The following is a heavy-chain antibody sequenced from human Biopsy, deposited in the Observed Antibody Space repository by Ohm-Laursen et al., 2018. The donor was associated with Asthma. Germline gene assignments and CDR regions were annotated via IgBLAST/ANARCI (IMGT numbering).Heavy chain of an antibody. CDR1: GFTFSSYS. J-gene: IGHJ6*02. CDR3: ARVDSIFGVVIPIYYYYGMDV. V-gene: IGHV3-21*01. D-gene: IGHD3-3*01. Sequence: GSLRLSCTAYGFTFSSYSMNWVRQAPGKGLEWVSSISSSSSYIYYAGSVKGRFTISRDNAKNSLYLQMNSLRAEDTAVYYCARVDSIFGVVIPIYYYYGMDVWGQGTTVTVSS. CDR2: ISSSSSYI.